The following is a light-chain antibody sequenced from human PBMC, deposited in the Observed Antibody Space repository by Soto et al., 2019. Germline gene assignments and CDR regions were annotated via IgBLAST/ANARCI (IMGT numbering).Light chain of an antibody. Sequence: QSVLTQPPSVSAAPGQKVTISCSGSSSNIGNNYVSWYQHLPGTAPKLLIYDNNKRPSGIPDRFSGSKSGTSATLGITGLQTGDEADYYCGTWDNSLSAYVFGTGTKV. CDR1: SSNIGNNY. CDR2: DNN. J-gene: IGLJ1*01. CDR3: GTWDNSLSAYV. V-gene: IGLV1-51*01.